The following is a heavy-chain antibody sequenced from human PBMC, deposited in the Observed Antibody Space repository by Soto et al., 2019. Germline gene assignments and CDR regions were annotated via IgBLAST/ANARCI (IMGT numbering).Heavy chain of an antibody. Sequence: QVQLVESGGGVVQPGRSLRLSCAASGFTFTNYAMHWVRQAPGKGLEWVAVTSYDGRNMYYADSVKGRFTISRDNSRNTLYRQMNRLRPEDTAVYYCARRGLVGTTPDLDYWGQGTLVTVSS. D-gene: IGHD1-26*01. J-gene: IGHJ4*02. CDR1: GFTFTNYA. CDR3: ARRGLVGTTPDLDY. CDR2: TSYDGRNM. V-gene: IGHV3-30*04.